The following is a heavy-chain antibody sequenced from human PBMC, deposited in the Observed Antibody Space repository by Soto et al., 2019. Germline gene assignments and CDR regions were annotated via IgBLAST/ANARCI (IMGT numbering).Heavy chain of an antibody. CDR1: GGSTSSGDYY. CDR2: IYYSGST. J-gene: IGHJ4*02. CDR3: ARYYGDYGTLFDY. V-gene: IGHV4-30-4*01. D-gene: IGHD4-17*01. Sequence: PSETLSLTCTVSGGSTSSGDYYWSWIRQPPGKGLEWIGYIYYSGSTYYNPSLKSRVTISVDTSKNQFSLKLSSVTAADTAVYYCARYYGDYGTLFDYWGQGTLVTAPQ.